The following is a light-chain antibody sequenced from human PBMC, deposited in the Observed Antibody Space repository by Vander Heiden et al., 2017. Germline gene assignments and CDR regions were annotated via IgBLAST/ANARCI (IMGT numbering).Light chain of an antibody. CDR1: QSRLHSNGYNY. Sequence: DIVMMQSPPSLPVTPGEPAAISCRSSQSRLHSNGYNYLDWYLQKPGQSPQLLIYLGSNRASGVPDRFSGSGSGTDFTLKISRVEAEDVGVYYCRQSLQTPYTFGQGTKLEIK. V-gene: IGKV2-28*01. CDR2: LGS. CDR3: RQSLQTPYT. J-gene: IGKJ2*01.